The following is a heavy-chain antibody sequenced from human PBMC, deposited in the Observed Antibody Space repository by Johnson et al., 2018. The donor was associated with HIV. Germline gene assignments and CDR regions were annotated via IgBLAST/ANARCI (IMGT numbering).Heavy chain of an antibody. CDR1: GFTLSSYA. CDR3: ARDPSPIVGATYAFDI. V-gene: IGHV3-66*01. Sequence: MLLVESGGGVVQPGRSLRLSCAASGFTLSSYAMHWVRQAPGKGLEWVSVIYSGGSTYYADSVKGRFTISRDNSKNTLYLQMNSLRAEDTAVYYCARDPSPIVGATYAFDIWGQGTMVTVSS. D-gene: IGHD1-26*01. J-gene: IGHJ3*02. CDR2: IYSGGST.